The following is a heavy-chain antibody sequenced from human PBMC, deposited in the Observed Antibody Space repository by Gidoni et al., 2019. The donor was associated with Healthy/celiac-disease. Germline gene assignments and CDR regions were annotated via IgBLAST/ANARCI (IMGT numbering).Heavy chain of an antibody. CDR1: GFSFDDYA. Sequence: EEKQVEFGGGVVQAGRSRRLSWAASGFSFDDYAMHWVRQAPGKGLEWVSVISWNSGDIGYAPSVKGRFTISRDNAKNSLYLQMNSLRAEDTALYYCARDRRAVGYYGLFDYWGQGTLVTVSS. CDR2: ISWNSGDI. D-gene: IGHD3-10*01. CDR3: ARDRRAVGYYGLFDY. V-gene: IGHV3-9*01. J-gene: IGHJ4*02.